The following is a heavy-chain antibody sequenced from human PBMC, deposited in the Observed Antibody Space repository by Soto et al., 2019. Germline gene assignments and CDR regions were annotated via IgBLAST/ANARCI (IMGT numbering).Heavy chain of an antibody. D-gene: IGHD2-2*01. CDR3: ARHLGYCSTTNCYAWFAP. J-gene: IGHJ5*02. CDR2: IYYSGNT. Sequence: SETLSLTCTVSGGSISRYYWSWIRQPPWKGLEWIGYIYYSGNTNYNPSLKSRVTISADTSKSQFSLKLSSVTAADTAVYYCARHLGYCSTTNCYAWFAPWGQGTLVTVSS. CDR1: GGSISRYY. V-gene: IGHV4-59*08.